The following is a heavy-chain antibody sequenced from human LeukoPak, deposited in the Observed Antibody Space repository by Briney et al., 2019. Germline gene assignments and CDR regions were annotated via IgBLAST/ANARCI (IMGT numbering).Heavy chain of an antibody. CDR3: AREAYDYGDYFPDY. CDR2: INSDGSST. Sequence: PGGSLRLSCAASGFTFSSYWMHWVRQAPGKGLVWVSRINSDGSSTSYADSVKGRFTISRDNAKNTLYLQMNSLRAEDTAVYYCAREAYDYGDYFPDYWGQGTQVTVSS. V-gene: IGHV3-74*01. J-gene: IGHJ4*02. CDR1: GFTFSSYW. D-gene: IGHD4-17*01.